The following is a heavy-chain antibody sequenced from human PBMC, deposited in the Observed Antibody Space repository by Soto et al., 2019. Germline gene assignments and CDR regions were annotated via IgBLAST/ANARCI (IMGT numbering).Heavy chain of an antibody. Sequence: QVLLQESGPGLVQPSGTLSPSCAVSGGSISSSHFWGWVRQPPGKGLEWVGDISHSGSVNYNPSRTSRATISIDNSRNQFSLKLNSVAAADTAGYYCARSFGWYAIDYWGQGTLVIVSS. J-gene: IGHJ4*02. CDR2: ISHSGSV. CDR1: GGSISSSHF. CDR3: ARSFGWYAIDY. V-gene: IGHV4-4*02. D-gene: IGHD6-19*01.